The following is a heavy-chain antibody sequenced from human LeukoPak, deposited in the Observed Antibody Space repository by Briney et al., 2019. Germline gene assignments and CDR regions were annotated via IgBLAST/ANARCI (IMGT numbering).Heavy chain of an antibody. CDR1: GASISSYY. CDR3: ARPRLDYGMDV. CDR2: IYYTGST. J-gene: IGHJ6*02. Sequence: SETLSLTCTVSGASISSYYWSWIRQPPGRGLEWIGYIYYTGSTNYNPSLKSRVTISVDTSKNQFSLKLSSMTAADTAVYYCARPRLDYGMDVWGQGTTVTVSS. D-gene: IGHD6-25*01. V-gene: IGHV4-59*08.